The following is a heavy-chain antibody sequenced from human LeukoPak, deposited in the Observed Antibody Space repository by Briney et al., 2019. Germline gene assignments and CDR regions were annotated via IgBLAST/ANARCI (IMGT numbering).Heavy chain of an antibody. CDR2: ISYDGSNK. CDR3: AKGALLWFGELLSPLDY. CDR1: GFTFSSYG. V-gene: IGHV3-30*18. J-gene: IGHJ4*02. D-gene: IGHD3-10*01. Sequence: GRSLRLSCAASGFTFSSYGVHWVRQAPGKGLEWVAVISYDGSNKYYADSVKGRFTISRDNSKNTLYLQMNSLRAEDTAVYYCAKGALLWFGELLSPLDYWGQVTLVTVSS.